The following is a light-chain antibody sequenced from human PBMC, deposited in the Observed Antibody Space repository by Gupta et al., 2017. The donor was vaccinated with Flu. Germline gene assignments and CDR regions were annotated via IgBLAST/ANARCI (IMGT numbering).Light chain of an antibody. J-gene: IGKJ1*01. CDR1: QTVLHNSNKKNY. V-gene: IGKV4-1*01. CDR2: WAS. Sequence: ITCKSSQTVLHNSNKKNYLAWYQQKPGQPPKLLIYWASIRESGVPDRFSGSGSGTDFTLTISSLQAEDVAIYYCQQYYSMWPFGHGTKVEVK. CDR3: QQYYSMWP.